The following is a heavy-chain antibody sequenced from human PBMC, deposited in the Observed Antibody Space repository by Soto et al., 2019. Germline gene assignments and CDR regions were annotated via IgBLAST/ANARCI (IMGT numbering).Heavy chain of an antibody. CDR1: GFTFIIYA. D-gene: IGHD2-21*02. J-gene: IGHJ5*02. CDR2: IRGRGGST. Sequence: PGGSLRLSCAASGFTFIIYAMSWVRQAPGKGLEWVSSIRGRGGSTYYADCVQGRVTNSRDNAKNTLYLQMNSLRAEDTAVYYCAKAPGVVVTASNWFDPWGEGALVTVSS. CDR3: AKAPGVVVTASNWFDP. V-gene: IGHV3-23*01.